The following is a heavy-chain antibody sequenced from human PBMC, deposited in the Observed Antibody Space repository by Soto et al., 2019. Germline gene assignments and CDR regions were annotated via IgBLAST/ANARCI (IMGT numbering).Heavy chain of an antibody. CDR2: IRGKTYGATT. CDR3: AKDESRVVVPGNWFDS. D-gene: IGHD3-22*01. Sequence: PGGSLRLSCTVSGFNFRDFAMSWVRQAPGKGLEWVGFIRGKTYGATTEYAASVKGRFTISTDDSKSIAYLQMNSLKTEDTAVYYCAKDESRVVVPGNWFDSWGQGTLVTVSS. J-gene: IGHJ5*01. V-gene: IGHV3-49*04. CDR1: GFNFRDFA.